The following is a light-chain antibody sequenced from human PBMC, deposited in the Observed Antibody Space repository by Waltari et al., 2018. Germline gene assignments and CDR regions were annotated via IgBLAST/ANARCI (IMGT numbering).Light chain of an antibody. CDR1: QDISSW. CDR3: QQASSFPVT. CDR2: PAS. Sequence: DIQITQSPSSVSASVGDRVTITCRASQDISSWLAWYQQKPGKAPKLLIYPASSLQSGVPSRFSGSGSGTDFTLTISSLRPEDFATYYCQQASSFPVTFGQGTRLEIK. V-gene: IGKV1-12*01. J-gene: IGKJ5*01.